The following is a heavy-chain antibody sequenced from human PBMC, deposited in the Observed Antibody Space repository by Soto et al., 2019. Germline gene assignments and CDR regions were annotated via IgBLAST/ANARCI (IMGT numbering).Heavy chain of an antibody. CDR3: ATLPPRIVVVKTEIPT. V-gene: IGHV4-39*07. J-gene: IGHJ5*02. CDR1: GGSISSSSYY. D-gene: IGHD2-15*01. Sequence: PSETLSLTCTVSGGSISSSSYYWGWIRQPPGKGLEWIGSIFYSGSTYYNPSLKSRVTISVDKSNNQFSLELRAVTAADTAVYYCATLPPRIVVVKTEIPTWGQGTLVTVSS. CDR2: IFYSGST.